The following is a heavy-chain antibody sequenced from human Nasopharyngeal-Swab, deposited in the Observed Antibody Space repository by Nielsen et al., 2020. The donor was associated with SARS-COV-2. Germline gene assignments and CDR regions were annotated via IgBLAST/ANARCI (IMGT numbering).Heavy chain of an antibody. CDR3: ARGGGDYRPIDS. CDR2: ISGSGGST. V-gene: IGHV3-23*01. J-gene: IGHJ4*02. CDR1: GFIFSSYV. D-gene: IGHD4-17*01. Sequence: GASLKISCAASGFIFSSYVMSWVRPAPGKGLEWVSAISGSGGSTYYADSVKGRFTISRDNSKNTLYLQMNSLRAEDMAVYYCARGGGDYRPIDSWGQGTLVTISS.